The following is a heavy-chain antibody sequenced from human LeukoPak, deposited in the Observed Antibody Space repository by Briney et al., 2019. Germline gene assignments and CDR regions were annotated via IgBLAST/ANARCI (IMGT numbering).Heavy chain of an antibody. V-gene: IGHV4-59*01. CDR2: IYYSGST. CDR3: ARILVPDAFDI. CDR1: GGSISSYY. D-gene: IGHD2-21*01. Sequence: SETLSLTCTDSGGSISSYYWSWIRQPPGKGLEWIGYIYYSGSTNYNPSLKSRVTISVDTSKNQFSLKLSSVTAADTAVYYCARILVPDAFDIWGQGTMVTVSS. J-gene: IGHJ3*02.